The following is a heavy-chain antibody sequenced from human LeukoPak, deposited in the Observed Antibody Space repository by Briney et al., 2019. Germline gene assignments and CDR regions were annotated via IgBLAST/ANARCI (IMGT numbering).Heavy chain of an antibody. V-gene: IGHV7-4-1*02. D-gene: IGHD6-19*01. Sequence: GASVKVSCKASGYTFIKYAVNWVRQAPGQGLEWMGWINTNTGNPTYAQGFTGRFVFSLDTSVSTAYLQISSLKAEDTAVYYCARDRIIAVAGTSDYWGQGTLVTVSS. J-gene: IGHJ4*02. CDR1: GYTFIKYA. CDR3: ARDRIIAVAGTSDY. CDR2: INTNTGNP.